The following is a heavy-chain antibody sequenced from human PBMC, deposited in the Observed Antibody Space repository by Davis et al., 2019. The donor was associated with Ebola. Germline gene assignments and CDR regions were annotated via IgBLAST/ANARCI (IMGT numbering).Heavy chain of an antibody. CDR3: ARQEESYYYHMDV. CDR2: MYTSGST. Sequence: SETLSLTCTVSGGSISSGSYYWSWIRQSAGKGLEWIGHMYTSGSTNYNPSLKSRLTISVDTSKNQFSLKLSSVTAADTAVYYCARQEESYYYHMDVWSKGTTVTVSS. J-gene: IGHJ6*03. V-gene: IGHV4-61*09. CDR1: GGSISSGSYY.